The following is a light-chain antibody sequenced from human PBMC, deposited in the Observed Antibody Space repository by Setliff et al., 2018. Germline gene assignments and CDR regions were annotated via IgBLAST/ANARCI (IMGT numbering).Light chain of an antibody. V-gene: IGLV2-14*03. J-gene: IGLJ1*01. Sequence: QSVLTQPASVSGSPGRSITISCSGTSNDVGSYDLVSWYQQHPGKAPKLIIYGVSDRPSGVSSRFSGSKSGNTASLTISGLQTEDEADYYCNAYTAGTTYVFGTGTKV. CDR1: SNDVGSYDL. CDR3: NAYTAGTTYV. CDR2: GVS.